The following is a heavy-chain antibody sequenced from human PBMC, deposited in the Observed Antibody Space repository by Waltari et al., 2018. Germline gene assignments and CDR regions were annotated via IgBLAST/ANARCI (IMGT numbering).Heavy chain of an antibody. Sequence: QVQLQESGPGLVKPSETLSLRCTVSGGSIRSDNWSWLRQPPGRGLEWIGYIYQSGSTNYNPSLKSRVTISKDMSKNQLSLTLTSVTAADTAIYYCARRFDYDYFDPRGQGTLVTVSS. D-gene: IGHD3-16*01. CDR3: ARRFDYDYFDP. CDR2: IYQSGST. CDR1: GGSIRSDN. V-gene: IGHV4-59*08. J-gene: IGHJ4*02.